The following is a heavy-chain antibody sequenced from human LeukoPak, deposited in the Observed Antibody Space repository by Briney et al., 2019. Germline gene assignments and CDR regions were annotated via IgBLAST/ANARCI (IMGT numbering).Heavy chain of an antibody. V-gene: IGHV5-10-1*01. CDR3: ARHPSDIVDTLEGIINYYYYGMDV. J-gene: IGHJ6*04. D-gene: IGHD5-12*01. CDR2: IDPSDSYT. Sequence: GESLKSSCKGSGYSFTSYWISWVRQMPGKGLEWMGRIDPSDSYTNYSPSFQGHVTISADKSISTAYLQWSSLKASDTAMYYCARHPSDIVDTLEGIINYYYYGMDVWGKGTTVTVSS. CDR1: GYSFTSYW.